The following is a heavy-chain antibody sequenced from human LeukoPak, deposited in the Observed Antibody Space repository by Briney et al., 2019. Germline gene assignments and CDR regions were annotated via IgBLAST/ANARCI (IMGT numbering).Heavy chain of an antibody. D-gene: IGHD3-16*02. CDR2: INPSGGST. J-gene: IGHJ4*02. CDR3: ATLEGGVVRLGELSTSFDY. CDR1: GYTFTSYY. Sequence: GASVKVSCKASGYTFTSYYMHWVRQAPGQGLEWMGIINPSGGSTSYAQKFQGRVTMTRDMSTSTVYMELSSLRSEDTAVYYCATLEGGVVRLGELSTSFDYWGQGTLATVSS. V-gene: IGHV1-46*01.